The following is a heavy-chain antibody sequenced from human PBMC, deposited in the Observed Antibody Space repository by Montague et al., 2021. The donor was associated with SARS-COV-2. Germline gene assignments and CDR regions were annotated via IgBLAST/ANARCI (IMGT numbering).Heavy chain of an antibody. V-gene: IGHV1-18*01. CDR2: VSAYNGDT. J-gene: IGHJ5*02. CDR3: ARRGFYFWFDP. Sequence: SVKVSCKASGYTFTSYGISWVRQAPGQGLEWMGWVSAYNGDTHYAQKLQDRVTMTTVTSTSTAYMELRSLTSDDTAMYYCARRGFYFWFDPWGQGTLSPSPQ. D-gene: IGHD2/OR15-2a*01. CDR1: GYTFTSYG.